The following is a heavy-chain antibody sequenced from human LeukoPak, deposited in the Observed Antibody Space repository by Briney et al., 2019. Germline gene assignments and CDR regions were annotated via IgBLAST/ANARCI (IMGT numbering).Heavy chain of an antibody. J-gene: IGHJ5*02. CDR1: GYTFTSYA. CDR2: INAGNGNT. Sequence: GASVKVSCKASGYTFTSYAMHWVRQAPGQRLEWMGWINAGNGNTKYSQEFQGRVTITRDTSASTAYMELSSLRSEDTAVYYCARDRGPAHSGWHGPPSNWFDPWGQGTLVTVSS. V-gene: IGHV1-3*03. CDR3: ARDRGPAHSGWHGPPSNWFDP. D-gene: IGHD6-19*01.